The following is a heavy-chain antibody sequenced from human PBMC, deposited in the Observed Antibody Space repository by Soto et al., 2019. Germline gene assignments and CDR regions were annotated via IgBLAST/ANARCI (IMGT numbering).Heavy chain of an antibody. CDR1: GFXFSSYW. Sequence: ILSCSASGFXFSSYWMSWVRQAPGKGLEWVANIKQDGSEKYYVDSVKGRFTISRDNAKNSLYLQMNSLRAEDTAVYYCARDIGSSGWSIFDYWGQGTLVTVSS. CDR2: IKQDGSEK. J-gene: IGHJ4*02. D-gene: IGHD6-19*01. CDR3: ARDIGSSGWSIFDY. V-gene: IGHV3-7*03.